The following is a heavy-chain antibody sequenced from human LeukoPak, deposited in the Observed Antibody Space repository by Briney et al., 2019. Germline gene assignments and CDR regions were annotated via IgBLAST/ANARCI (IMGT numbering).Heavy chain of an antibody. J-gene: IGHJ4*02. Sequence: GGSLRLSCAASRFTFSNYAMHWVRQAPGKGLEWVAVISYDGVNQYYADSVKGRFTISRDNSKNILYLQMNSLRAEDTALYYCARAAPSIIAVAEIPDYWGQGTLVAVSS. D-gene: IGHD6-19*01. V-gene: IGHV3-30*04. CDR3: ARAAPSIIAVAEIPDY. CDR2: ISYDGVNQ. CDR1: RFTFSNYA.